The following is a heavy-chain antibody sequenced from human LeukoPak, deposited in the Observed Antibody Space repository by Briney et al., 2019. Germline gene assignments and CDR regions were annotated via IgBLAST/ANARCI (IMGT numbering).Heavy chain of an antibody. D-gene: IGHD6-19*01. V-gene: IGHV4-59*08. J-gene: IGHJ3*02. Sequence: SETLSLTCTVSGGSISSYYWSWIRQPPGKGLEWIGYIYYSGSTNYNPSLKSRVTLFVDTSKNQFSLKLSSVTAAGTAVYYCARHVGYSSGWHNAFDIWGQGTMVTVSS. CDR2: IYYSGST. CDR3: ARHVGYSSGWHNAFDI. CDR1: GGSISSYY.